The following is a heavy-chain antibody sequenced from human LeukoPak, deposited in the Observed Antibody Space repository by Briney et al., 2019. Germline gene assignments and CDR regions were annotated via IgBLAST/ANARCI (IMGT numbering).Heavy chain of an antibody. CDR3: ARDLAFSGSYYY. CDR1: GYTFTGYY. J-gene: IGHJ4*02. D-gene: IGHD1-26*01. CDR2: INPNSGGT. Sequence: ASVKVSCKASGYTFTGYYMHWVRQAPGQGLEWMGWINPNSGGTNYAQKFQGRVTMTRDTSISTAYMELSRLRSDDTAVYYCARDLAFSGSYYYWGQGTLVTVSS. V-gene: IGHV1-2*02.